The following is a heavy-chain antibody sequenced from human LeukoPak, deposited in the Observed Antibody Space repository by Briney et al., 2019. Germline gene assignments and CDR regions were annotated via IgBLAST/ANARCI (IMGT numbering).Heavy chain of an antibody. CDR3: TTDSLFGDDYNPESFDN. J-gene: IGHJ4*02. CDR1: GFTFKDAW. Sequence: PGGSLTLSCPVSGFTFKDAWMSWVRQAPGKRLEWQGRIKTKTDGESTDYAAPVNDRFTISIDDSKDTLFLHMRNLKTEDTAVYYCTTDSLFGDDYNPESFDNWGQGTLVAVSS. V-gene: IGHV3-15*01. D-gene: IGHD5-24*01. CDR2: IKTKTDGEST.